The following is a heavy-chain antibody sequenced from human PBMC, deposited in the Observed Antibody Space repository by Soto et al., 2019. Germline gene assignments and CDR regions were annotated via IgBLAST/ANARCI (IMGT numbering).Heavy chain of an antibody. J-gene: IGHJ3*02. D-gene: IGHD2-15*01. CDR1: GYTFFSYA. CDR3: AREGSGFHHYNFDALHI. V-gene: IGHV1-3*01. CDR2: INAANGVT. Sequence: ASVKVSFKASGYTFFSYALHWVRQAPGERVEWMGWINAANGVTKYSQKFQGRVTITKDTSATTAYMELSSLRYEDTAIYYCAREGSGFHHYNFDALHIWGQGTMVTVSS.